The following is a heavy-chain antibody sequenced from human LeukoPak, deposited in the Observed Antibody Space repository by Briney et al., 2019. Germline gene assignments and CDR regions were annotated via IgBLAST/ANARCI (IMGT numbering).Heavy chain of an antibody. CDR2: IYPDDSNT. CDR1: GYDFPRHW. Sequence: GESLKISCKGSGYDFPRHWIGWVRQMPGKGLECMGIIYPDDSNTRYSPSFQGQVTISADKSISTAYLQWSSLKASDTAMYYCARFGAPSMAYWYFDLWGRGTLVTVSS. CDR3: ARFGAPSMAYWYFDL. V-gene: IGHV5-51*01. D-gene: IGHD2/OR15-2a*01. J-gene: IGHJ2*01.